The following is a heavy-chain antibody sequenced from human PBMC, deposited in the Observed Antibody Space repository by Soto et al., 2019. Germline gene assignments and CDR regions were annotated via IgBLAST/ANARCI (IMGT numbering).Heavy chain of an antibody. CDR2: ISYDGSNK. V-gene: IGHV3-30*18. D-gene: IGHD3-10*01. CDR1: GFTFSSYG. CDR3: AKDIALYGVRGVTIDY. Sequence: QVQLVESGGGVVQPGRSLRLSCAASGFTFSSYGMHWVRQAPGKGLEWVAVISYDGSNKYYADSVKGRFTISRDNSKNTLYLQMNSLRAEDTAVYYCAKDIALYGVRGVTIDYWGQGTLVTVSS. J-gene: IGHJ4*02.